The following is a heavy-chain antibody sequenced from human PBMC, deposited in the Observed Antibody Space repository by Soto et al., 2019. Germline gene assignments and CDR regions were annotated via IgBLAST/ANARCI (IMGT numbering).Heavy chain of an antibody. D-gene: IGHD3-3*01. CDR3: ARDLVDFWSGYYRWFDP. CDR2: IYYSGST. V-gene: IGHV4-59*13. J-gene: IGHJ5*02. Sequence: AETLFLTCPVSFGSISRYYWSFICHPPGKGLEWIGYIYYSGSTNYNPTLKSRVTISVDTSKNQFSLKLSSVTAADTAVYYCARDLVDFWSGYYRWFDPWGQGTLVTVSS. CDR1: FGSISRYY.